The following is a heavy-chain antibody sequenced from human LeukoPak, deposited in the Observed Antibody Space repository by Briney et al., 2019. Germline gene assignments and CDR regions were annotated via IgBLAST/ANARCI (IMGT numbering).Heavy chain of an antibody. Sequence: SETLSLTCAVYGGSFSGYYWSWIRQPPGKGREWWGYIYYSGSTNYNPSLKSRVTISVDTSKNQFSLKLSSVTAADTAVYYCARVAGRWLPPHNCWGQGTLVTVSS. D-gene: IGHD5-24*01. CDR3: ARVAGRWLPPHNC. CDR1: GGSFSGYY. J-gene: IGHJ4*01. CDR2: IYYSGST. V-gene: IGHV4-59*01.